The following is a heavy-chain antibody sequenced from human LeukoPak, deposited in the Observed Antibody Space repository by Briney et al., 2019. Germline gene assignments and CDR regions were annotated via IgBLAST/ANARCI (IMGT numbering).Heavy chain of an antibody. CDR2: ISSSSSYI. CDR3: ARDIGGQWLVHGDY. D-gene: IGHD6-19*01. CDR1: GFTFSSYS. V-gene: IGHV3-21*01. Sequence: PGGSLRLSCAVSGFTFSSYSMNWFRQAPGKGLEWVSSISSSSSYIYYADSVKGRFTISRDNAKNSLYLQMNSLRAEDTAVYYCARDIGGQWLVHGDYWGQGTLVTVSS. J-gene: IGHJ4*02.